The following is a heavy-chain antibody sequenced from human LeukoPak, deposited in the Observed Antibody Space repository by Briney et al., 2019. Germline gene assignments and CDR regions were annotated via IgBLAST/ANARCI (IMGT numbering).Heavy chain of an antibody. D-gene: IGHD3-10*02. V-gene: IGHV3-11*04. CDR1: GFTFSDYY. Sequence: GGSLRLSCAASGFTFSDYYMNWIRQAPGKGLEWIASMRSSGSTIYYADSVKGRFTISRDNAKNSLYLQMNSLRAEDTAVYYCAELGITMIGGVWGKGTTVTISS. CDR2: MRSSGSTI. J-gene: IGHJ6*04. CDR3: AELGITMIGGV.